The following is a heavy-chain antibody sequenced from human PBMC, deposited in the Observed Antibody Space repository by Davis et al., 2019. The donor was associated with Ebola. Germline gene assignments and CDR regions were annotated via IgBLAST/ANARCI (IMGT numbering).Heavy chain of an antibody. D-gene: IGHD4/OR15-4a*01. J-gene: IGHJ5*02. Sequence: AASVKVSCKVSGSTLTELSMHWVRQAPGKGLEWMGGSDFGDGETMYAQKFQGRVTMTRNTSISTAYMELSSLRSEDTAVYYCARGPLANYLWNWFDPWGQGTLVTVSS. CDR1: GSTLTELS. V-gene: IGHV1-24*01. CDR2: SDFGDGET. CDR3: ARGPLANYLWNWFDP.